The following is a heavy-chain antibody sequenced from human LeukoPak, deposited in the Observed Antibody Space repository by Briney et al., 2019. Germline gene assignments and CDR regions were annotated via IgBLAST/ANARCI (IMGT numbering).Heavy chain of an antibody. CDR3: ARIEGNYYYYMDV. V-gene: IGHV5-51*01. CDR2: IYPGDSDT. Sequence: NPGESLKISCKGSGYSFTSYWIGWVRQMPGKGLEWMGIIYPGDSDTRYSPSFQGQVTISADKSITTAYLQWSSLKASDTAMYYCARIEGNYYYYMDVWGKGTTVTVSS. J-gene: IGHJ6*03. CDR1: GYSFTSYW.